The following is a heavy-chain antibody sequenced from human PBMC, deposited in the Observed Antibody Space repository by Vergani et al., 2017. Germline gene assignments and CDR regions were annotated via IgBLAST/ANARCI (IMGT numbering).Heavy chain of an antibody. Sequence: QVQLVQSGAEVKKPGSSVKVSCKASGGTFSSYAISWVRQAPGQGLEWMGRIITIFGTANYAQKFQGRVTITAAESTSTAYMELSSLRSADTAVYYCACRLEYYGSGGYAYYYYCGMDVWGQGTTVTVSS. CDR3: ACRLEYYGSGGYAYYYYCGMDV. J-gene: IGHJ6*02. CDR1: GGTFSSYA. V-gene: IGHV1-69*13. D-gene: IGHD3-10*01. CDR2: IITIFGTA.